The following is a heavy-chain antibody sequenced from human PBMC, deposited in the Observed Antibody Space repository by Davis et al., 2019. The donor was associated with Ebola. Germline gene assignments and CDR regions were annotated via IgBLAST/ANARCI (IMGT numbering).Heavy chain of an antibody. CDR3: ARGGFRTAYWYFDL. D-gene: IGHD3-10*01. V-gene: IGHV4-59*01. J-gene: IGHJ2*01. CDR1: GGSISSYY. CDR2: IYYSGST. Sequence: PSETLSLTCTVSGGSISSYYWSWIRQPPGKGLEWIGYIYYSGSTNYNPSLKSRVTISVDTSKNQFSLKLSSVTAADTAVYYCARGGFRTAYWYFDLWGRGTLVTVSS.